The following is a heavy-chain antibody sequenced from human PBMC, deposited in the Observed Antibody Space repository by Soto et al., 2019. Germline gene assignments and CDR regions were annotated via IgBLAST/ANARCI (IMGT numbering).Heavy chain of an antibody. CDR3: ARGTEDFWSIGDLDY. J-gene: IGHJ4*02. D-gene: IGHD3-3*01. CDR2: IWYDGSNK. Sequence: GGSLRLSCAASGFTFSSYGMHWVRQAPGKGLEWVAVIWYDGSNKYYADSVKGRFTISRDNSKNTLYLQMNSLRAEDTAVYYCARGTEDFWSIGDLDYWGQGTLVTVSS. CDR1: GFTFSSYG. V-gene: IGHV3-33*01.